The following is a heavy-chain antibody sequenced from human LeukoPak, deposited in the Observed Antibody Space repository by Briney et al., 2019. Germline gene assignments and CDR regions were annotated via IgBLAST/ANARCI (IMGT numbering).Heavy chain of an antibody. CDR2: ISAYNGNT. V-gene: IGHV1-18*01. D-gene: IGHD3-10*01. Sequence: GASVKVSCKASGYTFTSYGISWVRQAPGQGLEWMGWISAYNGNTNYAQKLQGRVTMTTDTSTSTAYMELRSLRSDDTAVYYCARDAEYYYGSGSPWEGFDPWGQGTLVTVSS. CDR1: GYTFTSYG. CDR3: ARDAEYYYGSGSPWEGFDP. J-gene: IGHJ5*02.